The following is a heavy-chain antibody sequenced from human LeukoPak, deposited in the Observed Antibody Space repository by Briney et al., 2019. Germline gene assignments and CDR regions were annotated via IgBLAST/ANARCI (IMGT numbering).Heavy chain of an antibody. J-gene: IGHJ4*02. V-gene: IGHV4-30-2*01. CDR3: ARSDTALADFDY. Sequence: SETLSLTCTVSGGSISDGAYYWSWIRQPPGKGLEWIGYIYHSGSTYYNPSLKSRVTISVDRSKNQFSLKLSSVTAADTAVYYCARSDTALADFDYWGQGTLVTVSS. D-gene: IGHD5-18*01. CDR1: GGSISDGAYY. CDR2: IYHSGST.